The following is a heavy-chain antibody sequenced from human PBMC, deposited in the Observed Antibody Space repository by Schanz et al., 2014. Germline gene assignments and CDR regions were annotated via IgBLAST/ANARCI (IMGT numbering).Heavy chain of an antibody. Sequence: QVQLVQSGAEVKKPGASVKVSCKASGYTFTVYYMHWVRQAPGQGLEWLGWINPNSGDPSYAQKFQGRVAMSRDTSSSTAYMQLSSLKSDDTAIYYCARVTNGYDAWGQGTLVTVSS. V-gene: IGHV1-2*02. D-gene: IGHD5-12*01. CDR1: GYTFTVYY. J-gene: IGHJ4*02. CDR3: ARVTNGYDA. CDR2: INPNSGDP.